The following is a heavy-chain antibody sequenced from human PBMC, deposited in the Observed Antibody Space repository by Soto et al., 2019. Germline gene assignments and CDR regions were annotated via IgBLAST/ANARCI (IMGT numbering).Heavy chain of an antibody. CDR3: ARVGGAAAGLDD. J-gene: IGHJ4*02. V-gene: IGHV4-31*03. CDR1: GGSISSGGYY. D-gene: IGHD6-13*01. Sequence: SETLSLTCTVSGGSISSGGYYWSWIRQHPGKGLEWIGYIYYSGSTYYNPSLKSRVTISVDTSKNQFSLKLSSVTAADTAVYYCARVGGAAAGLDDWGQGTLVTVSS. CDR2: IYYSGST.